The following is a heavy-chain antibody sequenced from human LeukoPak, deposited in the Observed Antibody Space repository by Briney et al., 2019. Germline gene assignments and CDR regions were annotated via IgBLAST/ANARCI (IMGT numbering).Heavy chain of an antibody. Sequence: SETLSLTCTVSGGPISSYYWSWIRQPAGKGLEWIGRIYTSGSTNYNPSLKSRVTMSVDTSKNQFSLKLSSVTAADTAVYYCARLTTVTRPYYFDYWGQGTLVTVSS. J-gene: IGHJ4*02. CDR2: IYTSGST. V-gene: IGHV4-4*07. CDR3: ARLTTVTRPYYFDY. D-gene: IGHD4-17*01. CDR1: GGPISSYY.